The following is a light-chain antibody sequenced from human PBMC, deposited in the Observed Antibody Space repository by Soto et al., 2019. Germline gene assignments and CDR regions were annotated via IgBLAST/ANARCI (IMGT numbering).Light chain of an antibody. V-gene: IGKV1-9*01. Sequence: IQLTQSPSFLSASVEDRVTITCRASQDISSYLAWYQQKPGKAPKLLIYKASTLKTGVPSRFSGSGSGTEFTLPISSVHSDDFGTYYCPQYNSYCSFGQGTRRVIK. J-gene: IGKJ5*01. CDR1: QDISSY. CDR2: KAS. CDR3: PQYNSYCS.